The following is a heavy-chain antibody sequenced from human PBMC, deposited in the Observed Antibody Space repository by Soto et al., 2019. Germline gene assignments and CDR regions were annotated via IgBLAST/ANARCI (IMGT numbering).Heavy chain of an antibody. CDR1: GFTVSGMF. CDR2: IYPAGPT. V-gene: IGHV3-53*01. J-gene: IGHJ6*02. CDR3: ARAYTGRLPRRADYYYALDV. Sequence: GGSLRLSCAASGFTVSGMFMNWVRQAPGKGLEWASVIYPAGPTYYADSVKHRFTISRENARNSMFLQMNSVTVGDTAVYYCARAYTGRLPRRADYYYALDVWGQGIMVTVSS. D-gene: IGHD2-15*01.